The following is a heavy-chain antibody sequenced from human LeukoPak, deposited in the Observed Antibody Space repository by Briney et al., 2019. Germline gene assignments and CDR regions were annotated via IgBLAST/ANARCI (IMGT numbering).Heavy chain of an antibody. D-gene: IGHD1/OR15-1a*01. Sequence: PGGSLRLSCAASGSMFDDYGMSWVRQAPGKGLEWVSGINWSGGRTGYGDSLKGRSTISRDNAKNTLYLQMNSLRAEDTALYYCARDLTRTDNWGQGTLVTVSS. V-gene: IGHV3-20*04. CDR2: INWSGGRT. CDR1: GSMFDDYG. J-gene: IGHJ4*02. CDR3: ARDLTRTDN.